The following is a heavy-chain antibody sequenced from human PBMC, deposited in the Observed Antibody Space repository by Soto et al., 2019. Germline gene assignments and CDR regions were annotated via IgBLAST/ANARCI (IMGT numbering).Heavy chain of an antibody. CDR3: ASEMGDYYDSSGYYYDYYGMDV. CDR1: GFTFSSYS. Sequence: GGSLRLSCAASGFTFSSYSMNWVRQAPGKGLEWVSYISSSSSTIYYADSVKGRFTISRDNAKNSLYLQMNSLRDEDTAVYYCASEMGDYYDSSGYYYDYYGMDVWGQGTTVTVSS. CDR2: ISSSSSTI. D-gene: IGHD3-22*01. J-gene: IGHJ6*02. V-gene: IGHV3-48*02.